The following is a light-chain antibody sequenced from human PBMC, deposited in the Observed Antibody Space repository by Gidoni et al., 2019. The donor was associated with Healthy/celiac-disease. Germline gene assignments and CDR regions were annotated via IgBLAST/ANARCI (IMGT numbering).Light chain of an antibody. CDR1: SSNIGSNT. CDR2: SNN. CDR3: AAWDDSLNGWV. V-gene: IGLV1-44*01. J-gene: IGLJ3*02. Sequence: QSVLTQPPSASGTPGQRVTISCSGSSSNIGSNTVNWYQQLPGTAPKLLIYSNNQRPSGVPDRFSGCKSGTSASLAISGLQSEDEADYYCAAWDDSLNGWVFGGGTKLTVL.